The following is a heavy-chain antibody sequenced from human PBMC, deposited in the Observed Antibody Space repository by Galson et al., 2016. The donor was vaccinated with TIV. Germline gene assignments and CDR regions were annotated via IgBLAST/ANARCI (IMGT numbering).Heavy chain of an antibody. D-gene: IGHD2-8*01. Sequence: AASGFTVSSNYMSWVRQAPGKGLEWVSVISAGDITYYTDSVKGRFTISRDNSKNTLYLQMNSLRAEDTAVYYCARDSYCPHDVCYDPPVWGQGTLVTVSS. J-gene: IGHJ4*02. V-gene: IGHV3-66*01. CDR1: GFTVSSNY. CDR3: ARDSYCPHDVCYDPPV. CDR2: ISAGDIT.